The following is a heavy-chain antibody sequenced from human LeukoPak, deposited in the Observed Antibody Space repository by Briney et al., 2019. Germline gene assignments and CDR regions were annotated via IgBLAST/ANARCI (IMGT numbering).Heavy chain of an antibody. CDR2: INPNSGGT. CDR1: GYTFTGYY. V-gene: IGHV1-2*02. CDR3: ARGAFSEVYYDSSGYYYLLY. D-gene: IGHD3-22*01. J-gene: IGHJ4*02. Sequence: ASVKVSCKASGYTFTGYYMHWVRQAPGQGLEWMGWINPNSGGTNYAQKFQGRVTMTRDTSISTAYMELSRLRSDDTAVYYCARGAFSEVYYDSSGYYYLLYWGQGTLVTVSS.